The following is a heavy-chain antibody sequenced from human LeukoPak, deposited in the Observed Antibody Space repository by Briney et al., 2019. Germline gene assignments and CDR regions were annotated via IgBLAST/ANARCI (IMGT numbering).Heavy chain of an antibody. V-gene: IGHV4-59*01. CDR3: ARDRRAGQSGYWFDP. CDR1: GGSISSYY. J-gene: IGHJ5*02. Sequence: SETLSLTCTVSGGSISSYYWSWIRQPPGKGLEWLGYIYYSRSTYYNPSLKSRVTISVDTSKNQFSLKLTSVTAADTAVYYCARDRRAGQSGYWFDPWGQGTLVTVSS. D-gene: IGHD3-22*01. CDR2: IYYSRST.